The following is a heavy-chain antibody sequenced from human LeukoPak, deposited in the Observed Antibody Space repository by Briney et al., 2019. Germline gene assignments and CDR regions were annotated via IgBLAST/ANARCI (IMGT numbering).Heavy chain of an antibody. J-gene: IGHJ4*02. V-gene: IGHV3-23*01. CDR1: GFIFSPYA. Sequence: GGSLTLLCAAWGFIFSPYAVICPRQAREEGLEGVSANSGSGAKTYYADLVKGRFTISRDNSKNTLYLQMNSLRAEDTAVYYCAKEYSGSFSPFPSYFDYWGQGTLVTVSS. D-gene: IGHD1-26*01. CDR2: NSGSGAKT. CDR3: AKEYSGSFSPFPSYFDY.